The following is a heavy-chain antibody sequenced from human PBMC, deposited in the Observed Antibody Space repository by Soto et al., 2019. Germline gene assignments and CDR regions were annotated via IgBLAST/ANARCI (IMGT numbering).Heavy chain of an antibody. CDR2: IDWDDDK. D-gene: IGHD2-2*01. Sequence: SGPTLVNPTQTLTLTCTFSGFSLSTSGMCVSWIRQPPGKALEWLALIDWDDDKYYSTSLKTRLTISKDTSKNQVVLTMTNMDPVDTATYYCARMAVGYCSSTSCPAEYYYYYGMDVWGQGTTVTVSS. J-gene: IGHJ6*02. V-gene: IGHV2-70*01. CDR1: GFSLSTSGMC. CDR3: ARMAVGYCSSTSCPAEYYYYYGMDV.